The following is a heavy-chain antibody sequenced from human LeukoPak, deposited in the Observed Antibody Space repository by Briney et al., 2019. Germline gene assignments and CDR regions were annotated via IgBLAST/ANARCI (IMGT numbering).Heavy chain of an antibody. CDR2: IYYSGST. J-gene: IGHJ4*02. Sequence: SETLSLTCTVSGGSISSSSHYWGWIRHPPGKGLEWIGSIYYSGSTYYNPSLKSRVTISVDTSTNQFSLKLSSVTAADTAVYYCARLGDSSGYYYVPYYFDYWGQGTLVTVSS. CDR1: GGSISSSSHY. V-gene: IGHV4-39*01. D-gene: IGHD3-22*01. CDR3: ARLGDSSGYYYVPYYFDY.